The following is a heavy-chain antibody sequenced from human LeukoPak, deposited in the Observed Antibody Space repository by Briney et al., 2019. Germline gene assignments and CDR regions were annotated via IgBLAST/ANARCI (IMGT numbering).Heavy chain of an antibody. J-gene: IGHJ5*02. D-gene: IGHD3-10*01. CDR1: GGSISSYY. Sequence: PSETLSLTCSVSGGSISSYYWSWIRQPPGKGLEWIGYIHYSGSTNYNPSLKSRVTISADTSNNQFSLRLRFVTAADTAVYYCARDSGTTGEVKFDPWGQGTLVTVSS. V-gene: IGHV4-59*12. CDR2: IHYSGST. CDR3: ARDSGTTGEVKFDP.